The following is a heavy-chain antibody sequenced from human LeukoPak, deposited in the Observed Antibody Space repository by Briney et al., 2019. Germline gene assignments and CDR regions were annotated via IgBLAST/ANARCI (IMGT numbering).Heavy chain of an antibody. CDR3: ARDLSAYCGGDCYYYYYYMYV. CDR2: IKQDGSEK. D-gene: IGHD2-21*01. CDR1: GFTFSSYW. Sequence: GGSLRLSCAASGFTFSSYWMSWVRQAPGKGLEWVANIKQDGSEKYYVDSVKGRFTISRDNAKNSLYLQMNSLRAEDTAVYYCARDLSAYCGGDCYYYYYYMYVWGKGTTVTVSS. V-gene: IGHV3-7*01. J-gene: IGHJ6*03.